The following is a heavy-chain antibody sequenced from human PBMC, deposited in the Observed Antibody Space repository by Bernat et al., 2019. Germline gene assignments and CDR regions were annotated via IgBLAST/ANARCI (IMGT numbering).Heavy chain of an antibody. CDR2: IKPDGSEK. J-gene: IGHJ4*02. CDR3: ARRNDCDY. V-gene: IGHV3-7*01. Sequence: EVQVVESGGDLVQPGGSLTLSCAASGFTFSDYWISWVRQAPGKGLECVASIKPDGSEKYYVDCVKGRFTISRDNAKTSLYLQLNSLRAEDTALYNCARRNDCDYWGPGTQVTVSS. CDR1: GFTFSDYW.